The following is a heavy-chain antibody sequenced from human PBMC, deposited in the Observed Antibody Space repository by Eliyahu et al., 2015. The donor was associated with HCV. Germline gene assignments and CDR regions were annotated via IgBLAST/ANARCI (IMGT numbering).Heavy chain of an antibody. CDR2: ISNDGSKK. CDR3: AKDYYYGSGSYNRFDH. D-gene: IGHD3-10*01. J-gene: IGHJ4*02. CDR1: GFPFSSYG. V-gene: IGHV3-30*18. Sequence: QVQLAESGGGVVQPGRSLRLSCAATGFPFSSYGMHWVRQAPGKGVGPVAVISNDGSKKYYGDSVKGRFTISRDNSKNTVYLQMNSLRPEDTAVYYCAKDYYYGSGSYNRFDHWGQGALVTVSS.